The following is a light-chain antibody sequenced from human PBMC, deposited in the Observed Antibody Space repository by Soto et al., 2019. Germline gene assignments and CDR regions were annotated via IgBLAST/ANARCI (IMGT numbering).Light chain of an antibody. CDR3: QQYGSSPPYT. J-gene: IGKJ2*01. CDR2: AAS. CDR1: QNVGRNY. Sequence: EIVLTQSPGTLSLSPGERATLSCRASQNVGRNYVAWYKQKPGQAPRLLIFAASGRVTGIPDRFSGSGSGTDFTLTITRLEPEDSALYFCQQYGSSPPYTFGQGTTLEIK. V-gene: IGKV3-20*01.